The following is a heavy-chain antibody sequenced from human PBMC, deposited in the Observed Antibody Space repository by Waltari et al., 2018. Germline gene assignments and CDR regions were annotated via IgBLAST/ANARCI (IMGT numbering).Heavy chain of an antibody. D-gene: IGHD6-13*01. CDR2: IYHSGST. J-gene: IGHJ4*02. CDR3: ATFRPPQQLVRY. V-gene: IGHV4-30-2*01. Sequence: QLQLQESGSGLVKPSQTLSLTCAVAGGSISSGGYPWIWNRQPPGKRLETIGYIYHSGSTYYNSSLKSRVTISVDRSKNQFSLKLSSVTAADTAVYYCATFRPPQQLVRYWGQGTLVTVSS. CDR1: GGSISSGGYP.